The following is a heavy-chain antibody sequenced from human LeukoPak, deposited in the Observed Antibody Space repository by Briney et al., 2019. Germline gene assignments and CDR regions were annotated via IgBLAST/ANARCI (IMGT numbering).Heavy chain of an antibody. J-gene: IGHJ4*02. Sequence: GGSLRLSCAASGFTFSNAWMSWVRQAPGKGLEWVGRIKSKTDGGTTDYAAPVKGRFTISRDDSKNTLYLQMNSLKTEDTAMYYCTTDHEVGATNYWGQGTLVTVSS. CDR1: GFTFSNAW. CDR3: TTDHEVGATNY. CDR2: IKSKTDGGTT. D-gene: IGHD1-26*01. V-gene: IGHV3-15*01.